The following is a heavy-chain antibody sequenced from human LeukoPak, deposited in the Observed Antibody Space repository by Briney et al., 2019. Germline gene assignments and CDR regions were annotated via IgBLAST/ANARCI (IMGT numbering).Heavy chain of an antibody. CDR1: GLSFSDNY. CDR3: AKGSHGWTFDV. J-gene: IGHJ4*02. D-gene: IGHD2-2*03. CDR2: INSDGSMT. Sequence: GGSLRLSCAASGLSFSDNYMGWLRQPPGKGLEWLSYINSDGSMTKYTASVQGRFTISRDNAKRSLFLQMNNLRANDTAGYYCAKGSHGWTFDVWGQGSQVTVSS. V-gene: IGHV3-11*01.